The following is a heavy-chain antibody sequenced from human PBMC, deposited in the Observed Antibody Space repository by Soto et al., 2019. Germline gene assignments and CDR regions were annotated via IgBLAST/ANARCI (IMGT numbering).Heavy chain of an antibody. Sequence: ASVKVSCKALGNTFTYRYLHWVRQAPGQALEWMGWITPFSGDVHYAQKFQERVTMTGDRSINTAYMQMSSLRSEDTAMYYCARQFYDSSGYQRYYFNYWGQGTLVTVSS. CDR2: ITPFSGDV. D-gene: IGHD3-22*01. CDR3: ARQFYDSSGYQRYYFNY. J-gene: IGHJ4*02. CDR1: GNTFTYRY. V-gene: IGHV1-45*02.